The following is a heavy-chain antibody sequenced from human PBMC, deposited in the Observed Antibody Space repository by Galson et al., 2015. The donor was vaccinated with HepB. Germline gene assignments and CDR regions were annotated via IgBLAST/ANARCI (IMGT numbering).Heavy chain of an antibody. Sequence: SLRLSCAASGFAFKNFGVHWARQAPGKGLEWVASISPDGNNKLYVDSVRGRFTLSRANSKNTLFLQMNSLTGEDTAVYYCAKGPYSNILLSGGWFDPWGQGTLVTVSS. CDR2: ISPDGNNK. D-gene: IGHD4-11*01. CDR1: GFAFKNFG. CDR3: AKGPYSNILLSGGWFDP. V-gene: IGHV3-30*02. J-gene: IGHJ5*02.